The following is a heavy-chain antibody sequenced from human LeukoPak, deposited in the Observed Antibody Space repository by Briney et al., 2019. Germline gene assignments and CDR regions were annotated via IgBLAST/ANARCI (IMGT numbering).Heavy chain of an antibody. D-gene: IGHD6-19*01. CDR3: ARVGIAVAGDY. V-gene: IGHV3-21*01. CDR1: GFTFSSYS. Sequence: PGGSLRLSCAASGFTFSSYSMNWVRQAPRKGLEWVSSISSSSNYIYYADSVKGRFTISRDNAKNSLYLQMNSLRAEDTAVYYCARVGIAVAGDYWGQGTLVTVSS. CDR2: ISSSSNYI. J-gene: IGHJ4*02.